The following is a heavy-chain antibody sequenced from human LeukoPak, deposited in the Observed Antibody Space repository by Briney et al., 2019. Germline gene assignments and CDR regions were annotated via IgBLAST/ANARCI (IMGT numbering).Heavy chain of an antibody. CDR3: ARVLPATRGAFDI. CDR2: INPSGGST. D-gene: IGHD1-26*01. J-gene: IGHJ3*02. V-gene: IGHV1-46*01. CDR1: GYTFTSYY. Sequence: GASVKVSCKASGYTFTSYYMHWVRQAPGQGLEWMGIINPSGGSTSYAQKFQGRVTMTRDTSTSTAYMELSSLRSEDTAVYYCARVLPATRGAFDIWGQGTMVTVSS.